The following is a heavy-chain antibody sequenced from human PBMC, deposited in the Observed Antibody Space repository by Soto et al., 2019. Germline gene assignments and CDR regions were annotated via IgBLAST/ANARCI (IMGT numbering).Heavy chain of an antibody. D-gene: IGHD6-19*01. J-gene: IGHJ5*02. CDR1: GFIFSSYG. CDR3: ASSAA. V-gene: IGHV3-33*01. Sequence: PGGSLRLSCAASGFIFSSYGMHWVRQAPGKGLEWVAVIWYDGSNTYYADPVKGRFTISRDNSKNTLFLQMNSLGDEDTAVYYCASSAAWGRGTLVTVSS. CDR2: IWYDGSNT.